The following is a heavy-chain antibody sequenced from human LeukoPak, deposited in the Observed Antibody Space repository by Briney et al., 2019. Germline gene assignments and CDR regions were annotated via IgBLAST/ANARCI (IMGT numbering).Heavy chain of an antibody. Sequence: GGSLRLSCAASGFTFSVYSMNWVRHAPGKGLEWISYMTSDSRTIYYADSVRGRFTISRDNAKQSLYLDSNSLRVDDTAVYYCARSTEWYADYWGQGAPVTVSS. CDR1: GFTFSVYS. D-gene: IGHD3-3*01. CDR3: ARSTEWYADY. V-gene: IGHV3-48*01. J-gene: IGHJ4*02. CDR2: MTSDSRTI.